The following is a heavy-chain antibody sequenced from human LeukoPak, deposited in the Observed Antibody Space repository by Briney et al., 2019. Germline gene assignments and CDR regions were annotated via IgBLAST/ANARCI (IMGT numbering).Heavy chain of an antibody. V-gene: IGHV3-74*01. CDR2: INSDGTTT. Sequence: GGSLRLSCAASGFTFSTYWMHWVRQAPGKGLVWVSRINSDGTTTTYADSVKGRFTISRDNAKNTLYLQMNSLRVEDTAVYYCARAAYGYGSNYFDYWGQGTLVTVSS. J-gene: IGHJ4*02. CDR1: GFTFSTYW. CDR3: ARAAYGYGSNYFDY. D-gene: IGHD3-10*01.